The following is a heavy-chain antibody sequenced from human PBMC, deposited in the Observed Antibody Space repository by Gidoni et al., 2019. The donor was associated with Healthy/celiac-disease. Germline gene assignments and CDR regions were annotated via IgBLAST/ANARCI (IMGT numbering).Heavy chain of an antibody. J-gene: IGHJ5*02. CDR3: ARDSSPMVRGGQTRGRGNWFDP. D-gene: IGHD3-10*01. CDR2: ISYDGSNK. V-gene: IGHV3-30-3*01. Sequence: QVQLVESGGGVVQPGRSLRLSCAASGFTFSSYAMHWVRQAPGKGLEWVAVISYDGSNKYYADSVKGRFTISRDNSKNTLYLQMNSLRAEDTAVYYCARDSSPMVRGGQTRGRGNWFDPWGQGTLVTVSS. CDR1: GFTFSSYA.